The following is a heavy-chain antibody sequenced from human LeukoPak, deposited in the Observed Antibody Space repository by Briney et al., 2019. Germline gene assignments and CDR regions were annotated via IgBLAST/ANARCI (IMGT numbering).Heavy chain of an antibody. CDR1: GFTFGDYV. CDR2: IRSKAYGGTT. J-gene: IGHJ3*02. D-gene: IGHD3-22*01. Sequence: GGSLRLSCTASGFTFGDYVMSWVRQAPGKGLEWVGFIRSKAYGGTTKNAASVKGRLTISRDDSRSIAYLQMNSLKTEDTAVYYCTRRYNYDSSGYYYVRDAFDIWGQGTMVTVSS. CDR3: TRRYNYDSSGYYYVRDAFDI. V-gene: IGHV3-49*04.